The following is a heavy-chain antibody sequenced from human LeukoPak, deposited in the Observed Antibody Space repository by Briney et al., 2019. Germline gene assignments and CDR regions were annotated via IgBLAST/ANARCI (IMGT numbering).Heavy chain of an antibody. CDR2: INRSGST. J-gene: IGHJ4*02. CDR1: GGSFSNYY. CDR3: ARELGGYSYGYIDY. D-gene: IGHD5-18*01. Sequence: SETLSLTCGVSGGSFSNYYWSWIRQPPGKGLEWIGEINRSGSTNYNPSLKSRVTISVDTSENQFSLKLSSVTAADTAVYYCARELGGYSYGYIDYWGQGTLVTVSS. V-gene: IGHV4-34*01.